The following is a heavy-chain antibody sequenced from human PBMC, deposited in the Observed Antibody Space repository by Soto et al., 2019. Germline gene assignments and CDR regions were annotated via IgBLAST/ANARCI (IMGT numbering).Heavy chain of an antibody. J-gene: IGHJ5*02. V-gene: IGHV4-59*12. CDR2: IYYIGST. Sequence: PSETLSLTCSVSGGSIRSYYWSWIRQPSGKGLEWIGNIYYIGSTYYNPSLKSRVTISLDTSKNQFSLKLSSVTAADTAVYYCARSVFPWGQGTLVTVYS. CDR3: ARSVFP. CDR1: GGSIRSYY.